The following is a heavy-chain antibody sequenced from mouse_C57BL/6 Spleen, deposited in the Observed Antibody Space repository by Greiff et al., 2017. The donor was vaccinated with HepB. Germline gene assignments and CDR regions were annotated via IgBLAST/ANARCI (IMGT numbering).Heavy chain of an antibody. CDR1: GFYINDYY. CDR2: IDPEDGET. CDR3: ARDYDSNAPGAMEY. Sequence: VQLQQSGAELVKPGASVKLSCTASGFYINDYYMHWVKQRTEQGLVWIGRIDPEDGETKYAPKFQGKAPITADPSSNTAYQQLSSLTSEDTSVYYGARDYDSNAPGAMEYWGQGTSVTVSS. V-gene: IGHV14-2*01. D-gene: IGHD2-5*01. J-gene: IGHJ4*01.